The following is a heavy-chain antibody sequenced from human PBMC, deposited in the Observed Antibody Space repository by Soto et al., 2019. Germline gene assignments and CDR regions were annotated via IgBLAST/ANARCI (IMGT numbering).Heavy chain of an antibody. CDR3: AHSRVRDCSGGSCYSTGPWFDP. V-gene: IGHV2-5*01. J-gene: IGHJ5*02. CDR1: GFSLSTSGVG. D-gene: IGHD2-15*01. CDR2: IYWNDDK. Sequence: ESGPTLVNPTQTLTLTCTFSGFSLSTSGVGVGWIRQPPGKALEWLALIYWNDDKRYSPSLKSRLTITKDTSKNQVVLTMTNMDPVDTATYYCAHSRVRDCSGGSCYSTGPWFDPWGQGTLVTVSS.